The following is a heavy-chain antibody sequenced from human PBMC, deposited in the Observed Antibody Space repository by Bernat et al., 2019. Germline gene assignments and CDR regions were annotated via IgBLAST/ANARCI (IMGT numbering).Heavy chain of an antibody. J-gene: IGHJ4*02. V-gene: IGHV3-73*01. D-gene: IGHD3-16*01. Sequence: EVQLVESGGGLVQPGGSLKLSCAASGFTFSGSAMHGVRQASGKGLEWVGRIRSKANSYATAYAASVKGRFTISRDDSKNTAYLQMNSLKTEDTAVYYCTGGSLYYFDYWGQGTLVTVSS. CDR1: GFTFSGSA. CDR3: TGGSLYYFDY. CDR2: IRSKANSYAT.